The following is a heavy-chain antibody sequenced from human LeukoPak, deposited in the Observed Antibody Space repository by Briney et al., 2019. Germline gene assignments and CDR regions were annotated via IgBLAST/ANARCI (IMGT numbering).Heavy chain of an antibody. Sequence: PSETLSLTCTVSGGSISSTTYYWAWIRQPPVKGLEWIGNIYYGENTYYNPSLKSRVTISIDTSNNQFYLKLSSLTAADTAVYYCARRDDSSGYHKIFDYWGQGTLVTVSS. CDR3: ARRDDSSGYHKIFDY. CDR2: IYYGENT. D-gene: IGHD3-22*01. V-gene: IGHV4-39*01. J-gene: IGHJ4*02. CDR1: GGSISSTTYY.